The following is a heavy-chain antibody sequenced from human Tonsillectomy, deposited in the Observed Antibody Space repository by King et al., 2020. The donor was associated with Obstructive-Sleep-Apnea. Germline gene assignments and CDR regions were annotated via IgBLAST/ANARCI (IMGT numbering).Heavy chain of an antibody. CDR1: GFSLSTSGVG. CDR2: IYWDDDK. CDR3: ARGSGYSSSWYWFDY. V-gene: IGHV2-5*02. D-gene: IGHD6-13*01. J-gene: IGHJ4*02. Sequence: TLKESGPTLVKPTQTLTLTCTFSGFSLSTSGVGVGWIRQPPGKALEWLALIYWDDDKRYSPSLKSRLTITKDTSKNQVLLTMTNMDPVDTATYYCARGSGYSSSWYWFDYWGQGTLVTVSS.